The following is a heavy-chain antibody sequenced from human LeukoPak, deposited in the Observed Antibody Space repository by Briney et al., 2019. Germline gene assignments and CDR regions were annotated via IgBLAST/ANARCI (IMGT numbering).Heavy chain of an antibody. CDR3: ARATEAFDI. D-gene: IGHD4-11*01. V-gene: IGHV1-2*02. CDR1: GYTFTGYY. J-gene: IGHJ3*02. Sequence: ASVTVSCKSSGYTFTGYYMHWVRRAPGPGLEGIGWINRNSDGTNYAQKFQGRVTMTTDTYISTAYMELSRLRSDDTAVYYCARATEAFDIWGQGKMVPVSS. CDR2: INRNSDGT.